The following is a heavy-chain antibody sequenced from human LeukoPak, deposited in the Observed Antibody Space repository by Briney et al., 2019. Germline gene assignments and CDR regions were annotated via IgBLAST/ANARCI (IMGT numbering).Heavy chain of an antibody. CDR2: ISSSSSHI. CDR3: ARDCSSTSSCYYYYGMDV. J-gene: IGHJ6*02. CDR1: GFTFSSYS. D-gene: IGHD2-2*01. V-gene: IGHV3-21*01. Sequence: GGSLRLSCAASGFTFSSYSMNWDRQAPGKGLEWVSSISSSSSHIYYADSVKGRFTISRDNAKNSVYLQINSLRAEDTAVYYCARDCSSTSSCYYYYGMDVWGQGTTVTVSS.